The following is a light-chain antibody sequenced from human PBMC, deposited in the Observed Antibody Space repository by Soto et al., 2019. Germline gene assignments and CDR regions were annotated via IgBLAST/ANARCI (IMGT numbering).Light chain of an antibody. CDR2: ATS. CDR1: QSINNY. Sequence: DIQLTQSPSSLSASVGDRVTITCRTSQSINNYLSWYQHIPGKAPRLLIYATSTLQRGVPPRFRGGGSGTLFTLTISSLQPEDFATYYCQQSYRTPFTFGPGTTADIK. CDR3: QQSYRTPFT. J-gene: IGKJ3*01. V-gene: IGKV1-39*01.